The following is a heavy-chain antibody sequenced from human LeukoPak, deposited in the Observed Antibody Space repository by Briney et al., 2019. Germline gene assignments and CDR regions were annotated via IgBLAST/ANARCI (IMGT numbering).Heavy chain of an antibody. CDR2: FSGISGSGDTT. Sequence: GGSLRLSCAASGFTFSVYAMSWVRQAPGKGLQWVSGFSGISGSGDTTQYADSVRGRFTISRDNSKNTLYLQMNSLRAEDTAVYYCAKVSEPIAVAGNYFDYWGQGTLVTVSS. V-gene: IGHV3-23*01. D-gene: IGHD6-19*01. CDR3: AKVSEPIAVAGNYFDY. J-gene: IGHJ4*02. CDR1: GFTFSVYA.